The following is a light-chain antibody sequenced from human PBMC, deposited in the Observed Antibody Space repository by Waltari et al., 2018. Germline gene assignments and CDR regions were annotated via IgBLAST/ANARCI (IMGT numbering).Light chain of an antibody. CDR3: QQYYNWPPAFT. J-gene: IGKJ3*01. V-gene: IGKV3-15*01. CDR2: AAS. Sequence: EIVMTQSPATLSLSPGDRATLSCRASQSVGSNLAWYQQKPGQAPRLLSYAASTRATGIPARFSGSGSGTEFTLTISSLQSEDFAVYHCQQYYNWPPAFTFGPGTKVDIK. CDR1: QSVGSN.